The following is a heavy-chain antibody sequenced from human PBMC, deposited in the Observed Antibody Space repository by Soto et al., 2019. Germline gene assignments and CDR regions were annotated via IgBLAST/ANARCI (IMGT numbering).Heavy chain of an antibody. Sequence: PSETLSLTCSVSGVTMSYGGYSWSWIRQPPGKGLEWIGYIYYNGGTNYSPSLETRVTISVDTSKNQFSLKLNSVTAADTAVYYCARTLGRVTFDYWGQGTLVTVSS. CDR1: GVTMSYGGYS. D-gene: IGHD4-4*01. CDR2: IYYNGGT. CDR3: ARTLGRVTFDY. J-gene: IGHJ4*02. V-gene: IGHV4-61*08.